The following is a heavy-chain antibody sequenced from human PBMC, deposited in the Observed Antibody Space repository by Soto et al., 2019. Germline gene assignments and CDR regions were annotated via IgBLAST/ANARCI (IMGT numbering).Heavy chain of an antibody. J-gene: IGHJ4*02. D-gene: IGHD6-13*01. Sequence: EVQVLESGGGLVQPGGSLRLSCVISRLTFSNYALNWVRQAPGKGLEWVSSISGSGDTAYYADSVKGRFTISRDNSKNTLYLQMNSLRVEDTALYSCAKADYSYSWAPGDYWGQGTLVTVSS. CDR1: RLTFSNYA. CDR2: ISGSGDTA. CDR3: AKADYSYSWAPGDY. V-gene: IGHV3-23*01.